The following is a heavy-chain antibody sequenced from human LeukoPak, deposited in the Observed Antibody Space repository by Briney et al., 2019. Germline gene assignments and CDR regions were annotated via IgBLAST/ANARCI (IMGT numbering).Heavy chain of an antibody. Sequence: PGGSLRLSCAASGFTFSEAWMSWVRQAPGKGLEWVGLIKTAGGTPDYAAPVKGRFTISRDDSKNTLYLQMNSLKVEDTAVYYCARGGYSYGSGYNWFDPWGQGTLVTVSS. V-gene: IGHV3-15*01. CDR3: ARGGYSYGSGYNWFDP. D-gene: IGHD5-18*01. J-gene: IGHJ5*02. CDR1: GFTFSEAW. CDR2: IKTAGGTP.